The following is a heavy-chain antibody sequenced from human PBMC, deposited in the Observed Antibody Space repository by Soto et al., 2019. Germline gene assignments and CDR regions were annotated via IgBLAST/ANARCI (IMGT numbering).Heavy chain of an antibody. Sequence: PGGSLRLSCAASGFTFSSYWMSWVRQAPGKGLEWVANIKQDGSEKYYVDSVKGRFTISRDNAKNSLYLQMNSLRAEDTAVYYFARAPTLPVKHYYYYMDVSGNGTTITVSS. D-gene: IGHD2-2*01. J-gene: IGHJ6*03. V-gene: IGHV3-7*01. CDR3: ARAPTLPVKHYYYYMDV. CDR1: GFTFSSYW. CDR2: IKQDGSEK.